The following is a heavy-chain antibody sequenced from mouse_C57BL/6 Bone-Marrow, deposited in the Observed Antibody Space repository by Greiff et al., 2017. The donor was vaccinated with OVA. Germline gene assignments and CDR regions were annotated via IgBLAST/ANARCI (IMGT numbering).Heavy chain of an antibody. CDR3: AREGYAMDY. J-gene: IGHJ4*01. CDR2: ISNGGGST. V-gene: IGHV5-12*01. Sequence: EVKLMESGGGLVQPGGSLKLSCAASGFTFSDYYMYWVRQTPEKRLEWVAYISNGGGSTYYPDTVKGRFTISRDNAKNTLYLQMSRLKSEDTAMYYCAREGYAMDYWGQGTSVTVSS. CDR1: GFTFSDYY.